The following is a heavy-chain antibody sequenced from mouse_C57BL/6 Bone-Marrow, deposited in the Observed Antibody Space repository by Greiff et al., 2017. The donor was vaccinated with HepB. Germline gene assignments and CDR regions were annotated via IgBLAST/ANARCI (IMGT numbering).Heavy chain of an antibody. CDR3: ASNGYYGFYAMDY. J-gene: IGHJ4*01. Sequence: EVQLVESGGDLVKPGGSLKLSCAASGFTFSSYGMSWVRQTPDKRLEWVATISSGGSYTNYPDSVKGRFTISRDNAKNTLYLQMSSLKSEDTAMYYCASNGYYGFYAMDYWGQGTSVTVSS. D-gene: IGHD2-3*01. V-gene: IGHV5-6*01. CDR1: GFTFSSYG. CDR2: ISSGGSYT.